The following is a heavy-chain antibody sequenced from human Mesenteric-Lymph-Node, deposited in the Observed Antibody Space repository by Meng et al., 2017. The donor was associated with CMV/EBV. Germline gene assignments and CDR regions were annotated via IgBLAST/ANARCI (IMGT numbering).Heavy chain of an antibody. CDR1: GFTFSSYW. J-gene: IGHJ3*02. Sequence: GESLKISCAASGFTFSSYWMHWVRQAPGKGLVWVSRINSDGSSTSYADSVKGRFTISRDNAKNTLYLQMNSLRADDTAVYYCARRQGTRPTTHGVDHAFDIWGQGTMVTVSS. V-gene: IGHV3-74*01. CDR2: INSDGSST. CDR3: ARRQGTRPTTHGVDHAFDI. D-gene: IGHD3-3*01.